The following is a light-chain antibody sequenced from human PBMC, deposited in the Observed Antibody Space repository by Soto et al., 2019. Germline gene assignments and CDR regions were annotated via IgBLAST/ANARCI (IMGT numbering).Light chain of an antibody. CDR3: QSYDNSLSAQV. CDR1: SSNIGADYH. CDR2: GNN. V-gene: IGLV1-40*01. Sequence: QPVLTQPPSVSGAPGQRVTISCTGSSSNIGADYHVHWYQQLPGTAPQLLIYGNNNRPSGVPDRFSGSKSGTSASLAITGLQAEDEADYYCQSYDNSLSAQVFVGGTQLTVL. J-gene: IGLJ3*02.